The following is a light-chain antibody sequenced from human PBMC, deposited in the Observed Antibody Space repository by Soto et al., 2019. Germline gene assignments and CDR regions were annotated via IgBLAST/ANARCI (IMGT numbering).Light chain of an antibody. Sequence: DIQMTQSPSSVSASVGDRVSITCRASQGISNWLAWYQQKPGRAPKLLVYAASSLQSGVSSRFSGSGAGTDFTLTISSLQPEDFATYYCQQGNSFPFTFGPGTKVDIK. CDR2: AAS. CDR1: QGISNW. CDR3: QQGNSFPFT. J-gene: IGKJ3*01. V-gene: IGKV1D-12*01.